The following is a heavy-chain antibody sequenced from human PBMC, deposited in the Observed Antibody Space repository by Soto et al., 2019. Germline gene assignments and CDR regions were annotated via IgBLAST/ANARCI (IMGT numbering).Heavy chain of an antibody. CDR2: ISYSGST. D-gene: IGHD6-13*01. CDR3: ARDGAATGSVYLDC. CDR1: GGSVSGYF. Sequence: QVQLQESGPGLVKPSETLSLTCTVSGGSVSGYFWTWIRQPPGKGLEWIGYISYSGSTNYNSSLKSRVTMSIDTSKNQFSLRLTSVSAADTAVYYCARDGAATGSVYLDCWGQGTLVTVSS. J-gene: IGHJ4*02. V-gene: IGHV4-59*02.